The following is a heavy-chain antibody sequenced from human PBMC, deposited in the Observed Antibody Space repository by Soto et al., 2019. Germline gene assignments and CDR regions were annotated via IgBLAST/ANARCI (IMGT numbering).Heavy chain of an antibody. Sequence: QVQLVQSGAEVKKPGASVKVSCKASGYTFTTYTMHWVRQAPGQRLEWMGWINAGNGNTKYSQNFQGRVTITRDTAATTAYMELSSLRSAETTVYYCPRRLTMVGGVILDAFDIWGQGTMVTVSS. CDR3: PRRLTMVGGVILDAFDI. V-gene: IGHV1-3*01. J-gene: IGHJ3*02. CDR2: INAGNGNT. CDR1: GYTFTTYT. D-gene: IGHD3-10*01.